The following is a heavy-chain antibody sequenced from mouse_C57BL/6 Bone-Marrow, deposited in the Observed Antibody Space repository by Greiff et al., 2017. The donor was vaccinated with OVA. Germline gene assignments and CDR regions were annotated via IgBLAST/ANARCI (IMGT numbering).Heavy chain of an antibody. V-gene: IGHV14-3*01. J-gene: IGHJ2*01. D-gene: IGHD2-5*01. CDR3: ACYSNFDY. Sequence: VQLQQSVAELVRPGASVKLSCTASGFNFKNPSMHWVKQRPEQGLEWIGRIDPANGNTKYAPKFKGKATITADTSSNTAYLQLISLTSKDTAIYFCACYSNFDYEGQGTTPTVSS. CDR2: IDPANGNT. CDR1: GFNFKNPS.